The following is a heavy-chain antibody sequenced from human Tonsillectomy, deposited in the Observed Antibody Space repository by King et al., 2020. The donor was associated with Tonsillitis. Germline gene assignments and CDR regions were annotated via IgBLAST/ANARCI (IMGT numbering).Heavy chain of an antibody. Sequence: VQLVQSGAEVKKPGASVRVSCKASGYTLSNYVIHWVRQAPGQGLEWMGWINAGNGNTNYSPKFQGRVSMTRDTSANTGYMDLTSLTSEDTAVFYCAIRLGELSLYKWGQGTLVTVSS. J-gene: IGHJ4*02. D-gene: IGHD3-16*02. CDR3: AIRLGELSLYK. CDR2: INAGNGNT. V-gene: IGHV1-3*01. CDR1: GYTLSNYV.